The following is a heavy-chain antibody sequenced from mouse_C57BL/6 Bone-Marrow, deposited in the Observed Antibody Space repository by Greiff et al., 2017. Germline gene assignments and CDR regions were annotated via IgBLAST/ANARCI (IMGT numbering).Heavy chain of an antibody. CDR1: GFSLTSYG. Sequence: QVQLQQSGPGLVQPSQSLSITCTVSGFSLTSYGVHWVRQSPGKGLAWLGVIWSGGSTDYNAAFISRLSISKDNSKSQVFFKMNSLQADDTAIYYCARRGYYSNYHYAMDYWGQGTSVTVSS. V-gene: IGHV2-2*01. D-gene: IGHD2-5*01. CDR2: IWSGGST. CDR3: ARRGYYSNYHYAMDY. J-gene: IGHJ4*01.